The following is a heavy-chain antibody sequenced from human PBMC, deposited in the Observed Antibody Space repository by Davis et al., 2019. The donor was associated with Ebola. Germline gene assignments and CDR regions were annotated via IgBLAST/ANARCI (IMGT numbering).Heavy chain of an antibody. J-gene: IGHJ6*02. CDR2: IKQDGSEK. V-gene: IGHV3-7*01. D-gene: IGHD3-3*01. CDR1: GFTFSSYW. CDR3: ARDGTYYDFWSGYYTTYYGMDV. Sequence: GGSLRLSCAASGFTFSSYWMSWVRQAPGKGLEWVANIKQDGSEKYYVDSVKGRFTISRDNAKNSLYLQMNSLRAEDTAVYYCARDGTYYDFWSGYYTTYYGMDVWGQGTTVTVSS.